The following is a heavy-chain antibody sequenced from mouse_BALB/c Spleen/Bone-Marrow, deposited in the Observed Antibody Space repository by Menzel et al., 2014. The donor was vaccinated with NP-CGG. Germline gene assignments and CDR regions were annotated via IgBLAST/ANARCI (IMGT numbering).Heavy chain of an antibody. V-gene: IGHV1-7*01. CDR3: ARRYGSLWYFDV. Sequence: QVQLKESGAELAKPGASVKMSCRASGYTFTDYWMHWVKQRPGQGLEWIGYINPSSGYTEYNQKFKDKATLTADESSSTAYMQLNILTSEDSAVYYCARRYGSLWYFDVWGAGTTVTVSS. CDR2: INPSSGYT. D-gene: IGHD1-1*01. J-gene: IGHJ1*01. CDR1: GYTFTDYW.